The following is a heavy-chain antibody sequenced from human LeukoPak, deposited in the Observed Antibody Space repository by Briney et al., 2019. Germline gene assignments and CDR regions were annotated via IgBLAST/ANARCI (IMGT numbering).Heavy chain of an antibody. CDR3: VREAGYCASVCLKSNWFDP. CDR1: GFTFSSYW. Sequence: PGGSLRLSCAASGFTFSSYWMHWVRQAPGKGLEWVSAISNGNTYYADSVRGRFTISRDDSKNMVYLQMNSLRDEDTALYYCVREAGYCASVCLKSNWFDPWGQGTLVTVSS. J-gene: IGHJ5*02. CDR2: ISNGNT. D-gene: IGHD2-21*02. V-gene: IGHV3-23*01.